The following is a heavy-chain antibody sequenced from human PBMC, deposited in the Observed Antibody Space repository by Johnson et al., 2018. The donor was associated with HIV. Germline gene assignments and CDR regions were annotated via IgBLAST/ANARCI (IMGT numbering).Heavy chain of an antibody. CDR2: LYSGGDK. V-gene: IGHV3-53*01. Sequence: VQLVESGGGLIQPGGSLRLSCAASGFTVNTNYMIWVRQAPGKGLEWVSILYSGGDKYYADSVKGWLTISRDDSKNTLYLQMNSLRAEDTAVYYCARGTWLIPGAFDIWGQGTMVTVSS. CDR1: GFTVNTNY. CDR3: ARGTWLIPGAFDI. D-gene: IGHD6-19*01. J-gene: IGHJ3*02.